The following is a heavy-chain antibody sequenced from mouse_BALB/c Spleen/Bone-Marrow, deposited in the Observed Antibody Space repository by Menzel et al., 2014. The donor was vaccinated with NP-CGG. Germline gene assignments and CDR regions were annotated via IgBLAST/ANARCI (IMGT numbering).Heavy chain of an antibody. V-gene: IGHV1-20*02. CDR2: INPYNGDT. D-gene: IGHD1-1*01. CDR3: ARSGYYGSSYFDY. Sequence: EVQLQQSGPELVKPGASVKISCKASGYSFTGYFMNWVMQSHGKSLEWTGRINPYNGDTFYNQKFKGKATLTVDKSSSTAHMGLRSLASEDSAVCYCARSGYYGSSYFDYWGQGTTLTVSS. J-gene: IGHJ2*01. CDR1: GYSFTGYF.